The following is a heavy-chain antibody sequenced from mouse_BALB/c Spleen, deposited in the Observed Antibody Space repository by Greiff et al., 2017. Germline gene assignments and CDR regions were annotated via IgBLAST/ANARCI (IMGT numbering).Heavy chain of an antibody. D-gene: IGHD4-1*01. CDR2: ISSGGSYT. J-gene: IGHJ4*01. V-gene: IGHV5-6*03. Sequence: VESGGGLVQPGGSRKLSCAASGFTFSSYAMSWVRQTPDKRLEWVATISSGGSYTYYPDSVKGRFTISRDNAKNTLYLQMSSLKSEDTAMYYCARQTGDRAMDYWGQGTSVTVSS. CDR1: GFTFSSYA. CDR3: ARQTGDRAMDY.